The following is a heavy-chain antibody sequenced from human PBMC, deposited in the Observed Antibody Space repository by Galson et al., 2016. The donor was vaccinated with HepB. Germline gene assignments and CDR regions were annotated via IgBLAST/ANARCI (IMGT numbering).Heavy chain of an antibody. J-gene: IGHJ6*02. CDR1: GFSFKNYD. CDR2: IDAAGAT. Sequence: SLRLSCAASGFSFKNYDMHWVRQTTGKGLEWVSTIDAAGATYYLGSVKGRFAISRENAENSLYLQMNSLRAEDTAIYYCARAYYDFVYGMDVWGQGTTVTVSS. V-gene: IGHV3-13*01. CDR3: ARAYYDFVYGMDV. D-gene: IGHD3-3*01.